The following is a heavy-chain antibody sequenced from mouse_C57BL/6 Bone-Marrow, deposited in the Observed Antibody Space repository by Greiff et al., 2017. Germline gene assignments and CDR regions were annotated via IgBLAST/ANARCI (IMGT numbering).Heavy chain of an antibody. J-gene: IGHJ3*01. CDR2: IDPENGDT. V-gene: IGHV14-4*01. Sequence: VQLQQSGAELVRPGASVKLSCTASGFNIKDDYMHWVKQRPEQGLEWIGWIDPENGDTEYASKFQGKATITADTSSNTAYLQLSSLSSEDTAVYYWTRMVTTEEYWGQGTLVTVAA. CDR1: GFNIKDDY. CDR3: TRMVTTEEY. D-gene: IGHD2-2*01.